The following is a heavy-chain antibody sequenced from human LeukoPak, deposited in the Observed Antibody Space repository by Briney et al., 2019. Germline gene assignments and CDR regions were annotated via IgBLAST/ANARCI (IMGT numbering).Heavy chain of an antibody. Sequence: SETLSLTCAASGGSISSYYWSWIRQPPGKGLEWVACISYSGSTMYNPSLKSRRTISVDTSKNQLTLKLSSVTAADTAVYYCAIEPGFDSSGYLNWFDPWGQGTLVTVSS. V-gene: IGHV4-59*01. CDR2: ISYSGST. CDR3: AIEPGFDSSGYLNWFDP. J-gene: IGHJ5*02. CDR1: GGSISSYY. D-gene: IGHD3-22*01.